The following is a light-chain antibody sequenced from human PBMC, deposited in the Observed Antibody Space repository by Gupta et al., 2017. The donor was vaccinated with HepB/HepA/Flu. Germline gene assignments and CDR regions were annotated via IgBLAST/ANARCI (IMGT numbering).Light chain of an antibody. CDR2: GAS. V-gene: IGKV3-20*01. CDR3: QQYDSSLIT. Sequence: EIVLTQPQGTLSLSPGERATISSRACQRVSSNYLAWYQQKPGQTPRLLIYGASSRATGIPDRFSGSGSGTDFTLTVSRLEPEDFAVYYCQQYDSSLITFGQGTRLEIK. CDR1: QRVSSNY. J-gene: IGKJ5*01.